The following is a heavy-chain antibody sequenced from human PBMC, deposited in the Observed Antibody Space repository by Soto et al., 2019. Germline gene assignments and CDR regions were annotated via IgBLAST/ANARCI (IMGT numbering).Heavy chain of an antibody. Sequence: PSETLSLTCTVSGGSISSSSYYWGWIRQPPGKGLEWIGSIYYSGSTYYNPSLKSRVTISVDTSKNQFSLKLSSVTAADTAVYYCAARLGWLMDYWGQGTLVTVSS. CDR2: IYYSGST. J-gene: IGHJ4*02. D-gene: IGHD6-19*01. CDR1: GGSISSSSYY. V-gene: IGHV4-39*01. CDR3: AARLGWLMDY.